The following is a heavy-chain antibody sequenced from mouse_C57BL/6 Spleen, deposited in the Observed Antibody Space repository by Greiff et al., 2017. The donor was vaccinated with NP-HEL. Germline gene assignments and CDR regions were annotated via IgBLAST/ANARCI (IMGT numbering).Heavy chain of an antibody. D-gene: IGHD3-3*01. CDR3: ARGGTDPWFAY. J-gene: IGHJ3*01. Sequence: QVQLQQSGPELVKPGASVKISCKASGYSFTSYYIHWVKQRPGQGLEWIGWIYPGSGNTKYNEKFKGKATLTADTSSSTAYMQLSSLTSEDSAVYYCARGGTDPWFAYWGQGTLVTVSA. CDR1: GYSFTSYY. CDR2: IYPGSGNT. V-gene: IGHV1-66*01.